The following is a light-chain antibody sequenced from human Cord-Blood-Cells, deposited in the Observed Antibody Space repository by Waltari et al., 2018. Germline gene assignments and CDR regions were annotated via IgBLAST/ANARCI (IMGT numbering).Light chain of an antibody. Sequence: DIQITQSPSTLSASEGDRSTITCRASQSISSWLAWYQQKPGKDPKLLIYKASSLESGVPSRFSGSGSGTEFTLTISSLQPDDFATYYCQQYNSYSPITFGQGTRLEIK. V-gene: IGKV1-5*03. CDR3: QQYNSYSPIT. CDR2: KAS. CDR1: QSISSW. J-gene: IGKJ5*01.